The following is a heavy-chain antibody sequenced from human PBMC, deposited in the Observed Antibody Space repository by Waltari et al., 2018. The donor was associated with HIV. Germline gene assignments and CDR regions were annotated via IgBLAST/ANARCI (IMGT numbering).Heavy chain of an antibody. V-gene: IGHV4-61*02. J-gene: IGHJ5*02. D-gene: IGHD3-3*01. Sequence: QVQLQESGPGLVKPSQTLSLTCTVSGGSISSGSYYWSWIRQPAGKGLELIGRIYTSGSTNYNPSLKSRVTISVDTSKNQFSLKLRSVTAADTAVYYCARAYYDFWSGTCSSGNWFDPWGQGTLVTVSS. CDR2: IYTSGST. CDR3: ARAYYDFWSGTCSSGNWFDP. CDR1: GGSISSGSYY.